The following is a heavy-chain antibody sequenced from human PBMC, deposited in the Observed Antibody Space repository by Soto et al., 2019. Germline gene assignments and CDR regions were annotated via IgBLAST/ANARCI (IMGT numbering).Heavy chain of an antibody. J-gene: IGHJ5*02. D-gene: IGHD2-2*01. CDR2: IIPIFGTA. CDR1: GGTFSSYA. Sequence: QVQLVQSGAEVKKPGSSVKVSCKASGGTFSSYAISWVRQAPGQGLEWMGGIIPIFGTANYAQKFQGRVTITAEDSTITAYMELSSLRSDDTAVYYCARDRKLVYCSSTSCYGADNWFDPWGQGTLVTVSS. CDR3: ARDRKLVYCSSTSCYGADNWFDP. V-gene: IGHV1-69*01.